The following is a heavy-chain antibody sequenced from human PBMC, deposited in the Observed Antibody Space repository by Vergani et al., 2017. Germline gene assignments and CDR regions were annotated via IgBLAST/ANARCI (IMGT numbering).Heavy chain of an antibody. CDR2: INHSGST. CDR3: ASGYGFWSGLIDAFDI. V-gene: IGHV4-34*01. D-gene: IGHD3-3*01. J-gene: IGHJ3*02. CDR1: GGSFSGYY. Sequence: QVQLQQWGAGLLKPSETLSLTCAVYGGSFSGYYWSWIRQPPGKGLEWIGEINHSGSTNYNPSLKSRVTISVDTSKNQFSLKLSSVTAADTAVYYCASGYGFWSGLIDAFDIWGQGTMVTVSS.